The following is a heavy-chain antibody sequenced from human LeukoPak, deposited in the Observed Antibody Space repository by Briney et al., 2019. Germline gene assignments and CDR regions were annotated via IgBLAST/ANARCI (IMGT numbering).Heavy chain of an antibody. D-gene: IGHD6-19*01. V-gene: IGHV3-30-3*01. CDR3: ARAPGAVAGTHYFDY. J-gene: IGHJ4*02. CDR2: ISYDGSNK. CDR1: GFTFSSYA. Sequence: GGSLRPSCAASGFTFSSYAMHWVRQAPGKGLEWVAVISYDGSNKYYADSVKGRFTISRDNSKNTLYLQMNSLRAEDTAVYYCARAPGAVAGTHYFDYWGQGTLVTVSS.